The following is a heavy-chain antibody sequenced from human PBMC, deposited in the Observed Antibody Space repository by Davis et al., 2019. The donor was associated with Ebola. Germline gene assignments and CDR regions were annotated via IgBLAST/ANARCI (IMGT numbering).Heavy chain of an antibody. J-gene: IGHJ6*04. CDR3: AKGDRMDV. CDR1: GFTFSSYG. Sequence: GGSLRLSCAASGFTFSSYGMHWVRQVPGKGLEWVAVISYDGSNKYYADSVKGRFTISRDNSKNTLYLQMNSLRAEDTAVYYCAKGDRMDVWGKGTTVTVSS. V-gene: IGHV3-30*18. CDR2: ISYDGSNK. D-gene: IGHD2-21*01.